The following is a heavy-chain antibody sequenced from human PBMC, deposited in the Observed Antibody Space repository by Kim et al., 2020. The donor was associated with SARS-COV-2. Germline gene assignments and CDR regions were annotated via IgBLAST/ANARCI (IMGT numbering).Heavy chain of an antibody. J-gene: IGHJ4*02. D-gene: IGHD5-12*01. V-gene: IGHV4-59*01. CDR1: GGSISSYY. Sequence: SETLSLTCTVSGGSISSYYWSWIRQPPGKGLEWIGYIYYSGSTNYNPSLKSRVTISVDTSKNQFSLKLSSVTAADTAVYYCARGGYSGYDYLDYWGQGTL. CDR3: ARGGYSGYDYLDY. CDR2: IYYSGST.